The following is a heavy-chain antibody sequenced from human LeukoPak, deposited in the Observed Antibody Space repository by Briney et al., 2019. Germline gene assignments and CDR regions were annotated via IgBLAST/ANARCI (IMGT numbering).Heavy chain of an antibody. J-gene: IGHJ5*02. V-gene: IGHV3-66*01. D-gene: IGHD4-23*01. Sequence: GGSLRLSCAASGFTVSSNYMSWVRQAPGKGLEWVSVIYSGGSTYYADSVKGRFTISRDNSKNTLYLQMNRLRAEDTAVYYCARDGYGGNPNWFDPWGQGTLVTVSS. CDR1: GFTVSSNY. CDR2: IYSGGST. CDR3: ARDGYGGNPNWFDP.